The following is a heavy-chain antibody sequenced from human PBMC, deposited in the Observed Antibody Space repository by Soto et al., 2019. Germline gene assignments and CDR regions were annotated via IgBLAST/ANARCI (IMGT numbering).Heavy chain of an antibody. Sequence: PGGSLRLSCAASGFNFDDYGMNWVRQAPGKGLEWVSGISWNSGTRGYADSVKGRFTISRDNAKNSLYLQMNNLRTEDTALYYCAKDSRVRGVINIADGYWGQGILVTVSS. CDR2: ISWNSGTR. CDR1: GFNFDDYG. J-gene: IGHJ4*02. V-gene: IGHV3-9*01. CDR3: AKDSRVRGVINIADGY. D-gene: IGHD3-10*01.